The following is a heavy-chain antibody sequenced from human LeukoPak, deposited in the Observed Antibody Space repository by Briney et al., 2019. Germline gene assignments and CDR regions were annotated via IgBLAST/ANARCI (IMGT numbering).Heavy chain of an antibody. CDR1: GVSFNDYY. D-gene: IGHD4-17*01. J-gene: IGHJ4*02. V-gene: IGHV4-34*01. Sequence: SETLSLTCAVSGVSFNDYYWSWVRQTPGKGLEWIGEINHSGYTNDSPSLKNRVTLSIDTSRKQFSLNVRSVTVVDTGIYYCTRMTTGHDYWGQGTLVTVSS. CDR2: INHSGYT. CDR3: TRMTTGHDY.